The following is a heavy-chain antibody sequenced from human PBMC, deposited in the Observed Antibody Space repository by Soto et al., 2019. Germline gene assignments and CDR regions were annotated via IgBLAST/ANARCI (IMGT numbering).Heavy chain of an antibody. D-gene: IGHD3-22*01. CDR1: GDSISRSPYY. V-gene: IGHV4-39*01. CDR3: ARSWDSSGYYTNWFDP. J-gene: IGHJ5*02. Sequence: SSETLSLTCSVSGDSISRSPYYWGWLRQPPGQGPEWIGNIFRSGTTFYDSSLKSRVTISVDTSKNQFSLKLSSVTAADTAVYYCARSWDSSGYYTNWFDPWGQGILVTSPQ. CDR2: IFRSGTT.